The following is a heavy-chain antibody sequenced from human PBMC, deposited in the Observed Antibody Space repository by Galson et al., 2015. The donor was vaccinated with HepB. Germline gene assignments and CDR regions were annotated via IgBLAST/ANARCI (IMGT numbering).Heavy chain of an antibody. V-gene: IGHV1-69*02. J-gene: IGHJ4*02. CDR2: VIPILGIA. CDR3: ARGPSPNIPLDY. Sequence: SVKVSCKASGGTFSSYTISWVRQAPGQGLEWMGRVIPILGIANYAQKFQGRVTITADKSTSTAYMELSSLRSEDTAVYYCARGPSPNIPLDYWGQGTLVTVSS. D-gene: IGHD2/OR15-2a*01. CDR1: GGTFSSYT.